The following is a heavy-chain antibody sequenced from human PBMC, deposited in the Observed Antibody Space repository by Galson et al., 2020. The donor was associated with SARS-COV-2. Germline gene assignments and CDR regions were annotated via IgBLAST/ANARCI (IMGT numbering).Heavy chain of an antibody. CDR3: ARDLIAAADTYHYYYYGMDV. J-gene: IGHJ6*02. CDR1: GFTFSSYW. Sequence: GESLKISCAASGFTFSSYWMSWVRQAPGKGLEWVANIKQDGSEKYYVDSVKGRFTISRDNAKNSLYLQMNSLRAEDTAVYYCARDLIAAADTYHYYYYGMDVWGQGTTVTVSS. V-gene: IGHV3-7*01. D-gene: IGHD6-13*01. CDR2: IKQDGSEK.